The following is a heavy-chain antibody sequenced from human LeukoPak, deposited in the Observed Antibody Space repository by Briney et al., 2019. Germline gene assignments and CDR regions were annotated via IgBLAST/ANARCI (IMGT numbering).Heavy chain of an antibody. Sequence: GGSLRLSCAASGFTFGYYNMNWVRQAPGKGLEWVSSISSSSTYIYYADSVKGRFTISRDNAKNSLYLEMNSLRAEDTAVYYCARDPWTNYGDYVRFDYWGQGTLVTVSS. CDR2: ISSSSTYI. CDR1: GFTFGYYN. D-gene: IGHD4-17*01. J-gene: IGHJ4*02. V-gene: IGHV3-21*01. CDR3: ARDPWTNYGDYVRFDY.